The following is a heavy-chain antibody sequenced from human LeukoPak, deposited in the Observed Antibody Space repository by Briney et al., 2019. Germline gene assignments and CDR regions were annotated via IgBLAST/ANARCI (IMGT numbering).Heavy chain of an antibody. CDR1: GGSFSGYY. V-gene: IGHV4-34*01. CDR3: ARQGPRYYGSGSYSPAYYFDY. J-gene: IGHJ4*02. CDR2: INHSGST. Sequence: KASETLSLTCAVYGGSFSGYYWSWIRQPPGKGLEWIGEINHSGSTNYNPSLKSRVTISVDTSKNQFSLKLSSVTAADTAVYYCARQGPRYYGSGSYSPAYYFDYWGQGTLVTVSS. D-gene: IGHD3-10*01.